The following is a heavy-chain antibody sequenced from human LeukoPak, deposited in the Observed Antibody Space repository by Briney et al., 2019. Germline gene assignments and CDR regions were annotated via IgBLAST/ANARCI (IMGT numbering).Heavy chain of an antibody. CDR2: TSWNSGSI. Sequence: GRSLRLSCAASGFTFDDYAMHWVRQAPGKGLEWVSGTSWNSGSIGYADSVKGRFTISRDNAKNSLYLQMNSLRAEDTALYYCAKGTLPDYWGQGTLVTVSS. V-gene: IGHV3-9*01. CDR3: AKGTLPDY. CDR1: GFTFDDYA. J-gene: IGHJ4*02.